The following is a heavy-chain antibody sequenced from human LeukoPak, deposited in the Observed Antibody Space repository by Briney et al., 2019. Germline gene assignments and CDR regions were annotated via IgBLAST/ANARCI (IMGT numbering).Heavy chain of an antibody. CDR3: ARGQIAAVGTEGRLGY. Sequence: GGSLRLSCAVSGFSLSNYGIHWVRQAPGKGLEWVAVIWYDGSNKYYADSVKGRFTISRDNSKNTLYLQMNSLRAEDTAVYYCARGQIAAVGTEGRLGYWGQGTLVTVSS. J-gene: IGHJ4*02. CDR1: GFSLSNYG. D-gene: IGHD6-13*01. CDR2: IWYDGSNK. V-gene: IGHV3-33*01.